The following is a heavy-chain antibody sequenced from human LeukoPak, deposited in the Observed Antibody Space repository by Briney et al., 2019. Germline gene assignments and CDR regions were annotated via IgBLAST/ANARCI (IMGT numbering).Heavy chain of an antibody. J-gene: IGHJ4*02. D-gene: IGHD6-6*01. CDR1: GGTFSSYA. V-gene: IGHV1-69*05. CDR3: ARGLSQYSSSSSFDY. Sequence: SVKVSCKASGGTFSSYAISWVRQAPGQGLEWMGGIIPIFGTANYAQKFQGRVTITTDESTSTAYMELSSLRSEDTAVYYCARGLSQYSSSSSFDYWGQGTLVTVSS. CDR2: IIPIFGTA.